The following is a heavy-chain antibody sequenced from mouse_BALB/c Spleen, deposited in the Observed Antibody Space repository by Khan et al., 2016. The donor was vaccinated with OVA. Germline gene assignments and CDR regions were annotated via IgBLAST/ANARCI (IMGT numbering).Heavy chain of an antibody. Sequence: DVQLVESGGGLVQPGGSRKLSCAASGFTFSTYGMHWVRQAPEKGLEWVAYISGDSSTIYYADTVKGRFTIYRDNPKNTLFLQMPSLMSEDTARYYCATSYFDGYYFDYWGPGTTLTVSS. CDR3: ATSYFDGYYFDY. D-gene: IGHD1-1*01. CDR2: ISGDSSTI. V-gene: IGHV5-17*02. J-gene: IGHJ2*01. CDR1: GFTFSTYG.